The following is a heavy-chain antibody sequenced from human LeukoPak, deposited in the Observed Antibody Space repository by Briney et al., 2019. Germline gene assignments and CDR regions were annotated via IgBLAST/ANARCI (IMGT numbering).Heavy chain of an antibody. V-gene: IGHV4-39*01. CDR2: IYYSGST. J-gene: IGHJ5*02. Sequence: SETLSLTCTVSGGSISSSSYYWVWIRQPPGKGLEWIGSIYYSGSTYYNPSLKSRVSISVDTSKNQFSLKLSSVTAADTAVYYCARHLFYCSSTSCYGYWFDPWGQGTLVTVSS. D-gene: IGHD2-2*01. CDR1: GGSISSSSYY. CDR3: ARHLFYCSSTSCYGYWFDP.